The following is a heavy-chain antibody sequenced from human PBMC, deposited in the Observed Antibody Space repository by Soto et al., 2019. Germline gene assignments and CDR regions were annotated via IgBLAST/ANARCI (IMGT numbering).Heavy chain of an antibody. V-gene: IGHV3-23*01. D-gene: IGHD4-4*01. CDR2: ISGSGGST. Sequence: GGSLRLSCAASGFTFSSYAMSWVRQAPGKGLEWVPAISGSGGSTYSADSVKGRFTISRDNSKNTLYLQMNSLRAEDTAVYYCAKIGTTFFWFDPWGQGTLVTVSS. CDR1: GFTFSSYA. CDR3: AKIGTTFFWFDP. J-gene: IGHJ5*02.